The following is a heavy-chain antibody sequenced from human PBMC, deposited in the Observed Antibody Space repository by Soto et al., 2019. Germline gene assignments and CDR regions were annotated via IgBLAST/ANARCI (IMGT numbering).Heavy chain of an antibody. CDR3: ARSLAYYFDY. Sequence: QVQLVESGGGVVKPGGSLRLSCAASGFTFSDYYMSWIRQAPGKGLEWVSYISGSSSYTNYADSVKGRFTISRDNAKNSLYLHMNSLTAEDESVYYCARSLAYYFDYWGQGTMVTVSS. CDR2: ISGSSSYT. V-gene: IGHV3-11*05. J-gene: IGHJ4*02. CDR1: GFTFSDYY.